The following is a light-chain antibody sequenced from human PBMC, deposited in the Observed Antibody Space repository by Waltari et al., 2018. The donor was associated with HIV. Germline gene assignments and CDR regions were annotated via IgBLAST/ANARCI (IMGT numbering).Light chain of an antibody. CDR3: SSYAGSSTFVI. V-gene: IGLV2-23*02. CDR2: EVS. Sequence: QSALTQPASVSGSPGQSITISCTGSSSDVGTYKHVSWYQQHPGTAPRLIIYEVSKRPTGFSNRYSASKSGKTASLTVSGLRAEDEADYYCSSYAGSSTFVIFGGGTKLTVL. J-gene: IGLJ2*01. CDR1: SSDVGTYKH.